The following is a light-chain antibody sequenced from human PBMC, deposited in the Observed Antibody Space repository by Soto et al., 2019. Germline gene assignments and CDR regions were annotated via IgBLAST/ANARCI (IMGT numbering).Light chain of an antibody. V-gene: IGKV1-39*01. CDR3: QQRNSWPPTFT. CDR2: AAS. J-gene: IGKJ5*01. Sequence: DIQMTQSPSSLSASVGDRVTITFRASQSISSYLNWYQKKPGKAPKLLIYAASSLQSGVPSRFSGSGSGTDFTLTISSLEPEDFAVYYCQQRNSWPPTFTFGQGTRLEIK. CDR1: QSISSY.